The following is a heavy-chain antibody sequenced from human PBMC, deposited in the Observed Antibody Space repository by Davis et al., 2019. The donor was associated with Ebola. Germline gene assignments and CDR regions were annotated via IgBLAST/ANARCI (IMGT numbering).Heavy chain of an antibody. CDR3: ARDSSSIAARPDYYYGMDV. D-gene: IGHD6-6*01. V-gene: IGHV4-31*03. J-gene: IGHJ6*02. CDR1: GGSISSGGYY. CDR2: IYYSGST. Sequence: LRLSCTVSGGSISSGGYYWSWIRQHPGKGLEWIGYIYYSGSTYYNPSLKSRVTISVDTSKNQFSLKLSSVTAADTAVYYCARDSSSIAARPDYYYGMDVWGQGTTVTVSS.